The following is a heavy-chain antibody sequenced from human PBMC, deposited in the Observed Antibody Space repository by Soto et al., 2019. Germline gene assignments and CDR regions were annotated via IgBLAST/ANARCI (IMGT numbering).Heavy chain of an antibody. V-gene: IGHV3-23*01. CDR1: GFTFSNYA. Sequence: GGSLRLACKASGFTFSNYAISWVRQARGKGLEWVSSITGSGDYTYYADSVKGRFTISRDNSKNTLYLQMNSLRAEDTAVYYCAKARYYDSTGYLYYFDYWGQGTLVTVSS. D-gene: IGHD3-22*01. CDR3: AKARYYDSTGYLYYFDY. CDR2: ITGSGDYT. J-gene: IGHJ4*02.